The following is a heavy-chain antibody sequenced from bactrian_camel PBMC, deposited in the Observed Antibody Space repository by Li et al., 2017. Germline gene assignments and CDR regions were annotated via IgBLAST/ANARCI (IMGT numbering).Heavy chain of an antibody. Sequence: HVQLVESGGGSVQAGGSLRLSCVASGYWSNSNCMAWFRQVPGKDREGIAVIDKDDRTNYADSVTCRFTVSKDLAKNSLYLQMDSLKPEDTAMYYCAADLDLSVGTASGTGCPLVCQTGARGPRSPSP. D-gene: IGHD5*01. CDR2: IDKDDRT. V-gene: IGHV3S53*01. CDR1: GYWSNSNC. CDR3: AADLDLSVGTASGTGCPLVCQT. J-gene: IGHJ4*01.